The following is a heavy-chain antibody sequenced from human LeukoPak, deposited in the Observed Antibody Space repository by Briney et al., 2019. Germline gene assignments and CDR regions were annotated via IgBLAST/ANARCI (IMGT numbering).Heavy chain of an antibody. Sequence: SVKVSCKASGGTFSSYAISWVRQAPGQGLEWMGGIIPIFGTANYAQKFQGRVTITADESTSTAYMELSSLRSEDTAVYYCARARGYSSGWYFFSLGYWGQGTLVTVSS. V-gene: IGHV1-69*13. D-gene: IGHD6-19*01. CDR3: ARARGYSSGWYFFSLGY. CDR2: IIPIFGTA. J-gene: IGHJ4*02. CDR1: GGTFSSYA.